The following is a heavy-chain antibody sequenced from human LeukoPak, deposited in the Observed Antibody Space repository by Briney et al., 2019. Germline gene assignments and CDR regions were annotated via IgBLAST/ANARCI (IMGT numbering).Heavy chain of an antibody. D-gene: IGHD2-21*02. CDR2: VFYSGGT. CDR3: VREIRLPPNYYYGMDV. CDR1: GGSVSNHY. Sequence: SETLSLTCPVSGGSVSNHYWSWIRQPPGKGLEWIGYVFYSGGTNYNPSLKSRVTISLDTSKNQLSLNLSSVTAADTAVYYCVREIRLPPNYYYGMDVWGQGTTVTVSS. V-gene: IGHV4-59*02. J-gene: IGHJ6*02.